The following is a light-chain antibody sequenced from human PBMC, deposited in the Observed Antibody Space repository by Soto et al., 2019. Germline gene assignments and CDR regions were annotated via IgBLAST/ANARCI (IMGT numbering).Light chain of an antibody. CDR2: RTS. CDR3: QQYGSSPPRT. J-gene: IGKJ1*01. Sequence: EIVLTQSPGTLCLSPGERATLSCRASQSVSSSYLAWYQQKPGQAPRLLIYRTSNRATGIPDRFSGSGSGTDFTLTISRLEPEDFAVYWCQQYGSSPPRTFGQGTRWIS. V-gene: IGKV3-20*01. CDR1: QSVSSSY.